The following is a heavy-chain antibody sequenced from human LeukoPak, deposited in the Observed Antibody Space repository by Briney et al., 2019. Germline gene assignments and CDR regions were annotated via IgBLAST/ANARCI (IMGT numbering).Heavy chain of an antibody. D-gene: IGHD2-15*01. CDR1: GYSFTSYW. CDR2: IDPSDSYT. J-gene: IGHJ4*02. V-gene: IGHV5-10-1*01. CDR3: ARGRDVVAATSSDY. Sequence: GESLKISCKGSGYSFTSYWISWVRQMPGKGLEWMGRIDPSDSYTNYSPSFQGHVTISADKSISTAYLQWSSLKASDTATYYCARGRDVVAATSSDYWGQGTLVTVSS.